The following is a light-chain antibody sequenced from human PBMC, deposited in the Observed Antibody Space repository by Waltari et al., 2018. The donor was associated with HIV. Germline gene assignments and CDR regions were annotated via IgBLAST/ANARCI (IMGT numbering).Light chain of an antibody. Sequence: QSALTQPASVSGSPGQSITLSCTGASSAVGRYNYVSWYQHHPGKAPKLIIYDVSNRPSGVSNRFSGSKSGTTASLTSSGLQAEDETDYYCSSYTSSRTVVFGGGTKLTVL. V-gene: IGLV2-14*03. CDR3: SSYTSSRTVV. CDR1: SSAVGRYNY. J-gene: IGLJ2*01. CDR2: DVS.